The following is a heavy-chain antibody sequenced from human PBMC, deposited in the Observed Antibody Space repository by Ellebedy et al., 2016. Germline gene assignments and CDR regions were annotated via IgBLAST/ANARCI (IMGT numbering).Heavy chain of an antibody. CDR3: ARRLYYDSSGYYARYYYYGMDV. Sequence: ASVKVSXKASSYTFTSYGISWVRQAPGQGLEWMGWISAYNGNTNYAQKLQGRVTMTTDTSTSTAYMELRSLRSDDTAVYYCARRLYYDSSGYYARYYYYGMDVWGQGTTVTVSS. D-gene: IGHD3-22*01. J-gene: IGHJ6*02. CDR1: SYTFTSYG. V-gene: IGHV1-18*01. CDR2: ISAYNGNT.